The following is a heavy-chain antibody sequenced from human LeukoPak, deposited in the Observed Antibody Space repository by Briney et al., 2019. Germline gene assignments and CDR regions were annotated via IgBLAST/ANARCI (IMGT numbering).Heavy chain of an antibody. D-gene: IGHD3-22*01. Sequence: GASVKVSCKASGGTFSSYAISWVRQAPGQGLEWMGGIIPIFGTANYAQKFRGSVTITADESTSTAYMELSSLRSEDTAVYYCARGARYYDSSGYVNWFDPWGQGTLVTVSS. V-gene: IGHV1-69*01. J-gene: IGHJ5*02. CDR2: IIPIFGTA. CDR1: GGTFSSYA. CDR3: ARGARYYDSSGYVNWFDP.